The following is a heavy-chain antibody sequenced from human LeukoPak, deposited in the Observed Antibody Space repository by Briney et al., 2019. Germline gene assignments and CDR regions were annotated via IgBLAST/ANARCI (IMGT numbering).Heavy chain of an antibody. J-gene: IGHJ6*02. CDR3: ARVDTISRAGMDV. Sequence: GGSLRLSCAASGFTFSSSAMSWVRQAPGKGLEWVSVISGSGGITDYADSVKGRLTISRDNAKKSLYLQVNSLRAEDTALYYCARVDTISRAGMDVWGQGTTVTVSS. D-gene: IGHD5-12*01. CDR2: ISGSGGIT. CDR1: GFTFSSSA. V-gene: IGHV3-23*01.